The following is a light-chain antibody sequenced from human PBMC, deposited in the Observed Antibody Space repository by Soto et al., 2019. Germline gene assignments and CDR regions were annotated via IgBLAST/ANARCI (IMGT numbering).Light chain of an antibody. CDR3: GSYAGGNNWV. J-gene: IGLJ3*02. V-gene: IGLV2-8*01. Sequence: QSALTQSPSASGSPGQSVTISCIGTSSDVGGYNYVSWYQHHPGKAPKLIIYEVTKRPSGVPDRFSGSRSGTTASLTVSGLQAEDEADYYCGSYAGGNNWVFGGGTQLTVL. CDR2: EVT. CDR1: SSDVGGYNY.